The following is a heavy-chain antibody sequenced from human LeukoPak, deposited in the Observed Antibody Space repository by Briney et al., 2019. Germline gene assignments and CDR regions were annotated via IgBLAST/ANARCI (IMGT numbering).Heavy chain of an antibody. V-gene: IGHV3-23*01. J-gene: IGHJ4*02. D-gene: IGHD4-17*01. Sequence: PGGSLRLSCAASGFTFSSYAMSWVRQAPGKGLEWVSGISGSGGSTYYADSVKGRFTISRDNSKNTLYLQMNSLRAEDTAVYYCAKDNGDLYFALDYWGQGTLVTVSS. CDR1: GFTFSSYA. CDR3: AKDNGDLYFALDY. CDR2: ISGSGGST.